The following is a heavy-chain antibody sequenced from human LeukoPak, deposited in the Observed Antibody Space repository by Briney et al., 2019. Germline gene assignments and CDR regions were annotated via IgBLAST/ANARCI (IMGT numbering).Heavy chain of an antibody. CDR2: INHSGST. Sequence: SETLSLACAVYGGSFSGYYWSWIRQPPGKGLEWIGEINHSGSTNYNPSLKSRVTISVDTSKNQFSLKLSSVTAADTAVYYCARHRGYCSSTSCYWYYYYYYMDVWGKGTTVTISS. V-gene: IGHV4-34*01. J-gene: IGHJ6*03. D-gene: IGHD2-2*01. CDR3: ARHRGYCSSTSCYWYYYYYYMDV. CDR1: GGSFSGYY.